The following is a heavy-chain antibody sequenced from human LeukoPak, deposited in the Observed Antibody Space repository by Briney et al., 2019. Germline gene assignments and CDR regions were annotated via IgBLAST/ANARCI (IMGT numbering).Heavy chain of an antibody. D-gene: IGHD6-13*01. V-gene: IGHV4-4*02. CDR2: IYHSGST. J-gene: IGHJ5*02. CDR1: GGSISSSNW. Sequence: SGTLSLTCAVSGGSISSSNWWSWVRQPPGKGLEWIGEIYHSGSTNYNPSLKSRVTISVDKSKSQFSLKLSSVTAADTAVYYCARGSIAAAGNWFDPWGQGTLVTVSS. CDR3: ARGSIAAAGNWFDP.